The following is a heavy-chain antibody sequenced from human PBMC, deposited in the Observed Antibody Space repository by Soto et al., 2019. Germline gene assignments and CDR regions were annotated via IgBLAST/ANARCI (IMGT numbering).Heavy chain of an antibody. D-gene: IGHD3-10*01. J-gene: IGHJ4*02. CDR2: INHSGST. CDR1: GASISGYY. CDR3: AGSSRSRDGHFDY. V-gene: IGHV4-34*01. Sequence: SETLSLTCTVSGASISGYYWGWIRQPPGKGLEWIGEINHSGSTNYNPSLKSRVTISVDTSKNQFSLKLSSVTAADTAVYYCAGSSRSRDGHFDYWGQGTLVTVSS.